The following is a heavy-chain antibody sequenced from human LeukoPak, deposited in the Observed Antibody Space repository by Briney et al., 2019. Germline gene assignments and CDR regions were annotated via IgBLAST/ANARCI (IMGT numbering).Heavy chain of an antibody. V-gene: IGHV4-34*01. CDR1: GGSFSGYY. J-gene: IGHJ5*02. CDR3: ARVSLAVGNNWFDP. CDR2: INHSGST. D-gene: IGHD6-19*01. Sequence: SETLSLTCAVYGGSFSGYYWSWIRQPPGKGLEWIGEINHSGSTNNNPSLKSRVTISVDTSKNQFSLKLSSVTAADTAVYYCARVSLAVGNNWFDPWGQGTLVTVSS.